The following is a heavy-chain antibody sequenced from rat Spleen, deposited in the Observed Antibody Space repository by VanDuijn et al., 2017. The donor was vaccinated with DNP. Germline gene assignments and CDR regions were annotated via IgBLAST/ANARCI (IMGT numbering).Heavy chain of an antibody. CDR3: ARWSMAFAY. CDR2: ISTSGGST. D-gene: IGHD4-2*01. CDR1: GFTFSDYN. Sequence: EVQLVESGGGLVQPGRSLKLSCAASGFTFSDYNMAWVRQAPKKGLEWVATISTSGGSTYYRDSVKGRFTISRDNAKSTLYLQMDSLRSEDTATYYCARWSMAFAYWGQGTLVTVSS. J-gene: IGHJ3*01. V-gene: IGHV5-7*01.